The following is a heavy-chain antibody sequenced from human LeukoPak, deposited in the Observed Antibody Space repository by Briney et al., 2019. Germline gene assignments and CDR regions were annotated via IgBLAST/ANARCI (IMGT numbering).Heavy chain of an antibody. CDR2: ISNDGSST. Sequence: PGGSLRLSCVASGFTFSRYWMHWVRQAPGKGLVWVSRISNDGSSTNYADSVKGRFTISRDNAKSTLYLQMNSLRAEDTAVYYCVGGRWTTLVTGDFDYWGQGTLVTVSS. CDR3: VGGRWTTLVTGDFDY. D-gene: IGHD4-23*01. CDR1: GFTFSRYW. J-gene: IGHJ4*02. V-gene: IGHV3-74*01.